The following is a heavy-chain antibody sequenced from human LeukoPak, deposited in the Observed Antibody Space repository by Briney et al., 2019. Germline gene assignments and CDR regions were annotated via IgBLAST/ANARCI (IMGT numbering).Heavy chain of an antibody. Sequence: ASVKVSCKASGGTFSSYAISWVRQAPGPGLEWMGRIIPIFGAANYAQKFPGRVTITTDESTSTANMELSSPRSEDTDVYYCARESQYSYGSDYWGQGTLVTVSS. J-gene: IGHJ4*02. D-gene: IGHD5-18*01. CDR2: IIPIFGAA. V-gene: IGHV1-69*05. CDR1: GGTFSSYA. CDR3: ARESQYSYGSDY.